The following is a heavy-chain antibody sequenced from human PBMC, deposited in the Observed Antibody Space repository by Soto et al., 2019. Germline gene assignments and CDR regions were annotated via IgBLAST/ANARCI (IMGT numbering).Heavy chain of an antibody. CDR2: IYHSGST. CDR3: ARGSGSYYYYYGMDV. V-gene: IGHV4-30-2*01. D-gene: IGHD1-26*01. Sequence: SETLSLTCAVSGGSISSGGYSWSWIRQPPGKGLEWIGYIYHSGSTYYNPSLKSRVTISVDRSKNQFSLKLSPVTAADTAVYYCARGSGSYYYYYGMDVWGQGTTVTVSS. J-gene: IGHJ6*02. CDR1: GGSISSGGYS.